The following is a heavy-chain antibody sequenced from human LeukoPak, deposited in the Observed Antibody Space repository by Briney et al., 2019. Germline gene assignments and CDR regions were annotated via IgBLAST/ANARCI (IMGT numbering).Heavy chain of an antibody. J-gene: IGHJ6*03. V-gene: IGHV4-38-2*02. CDR1: GGSISSYY. CDR3: ASSTVTRYYYYYYMDV. CDR2: IYHSGST. Sequence: KPSETLSLTCTVSGGSISSYYWGWIRQPPGKGLEWIGSIYHSGSTYYNPSLKSRVTISVDTSKNQFSLKLSSVTAADTAVYYCASSTVTRYYYYYYMDVWGKGTTVTVSS. D-gene: IGHD4-17*01.